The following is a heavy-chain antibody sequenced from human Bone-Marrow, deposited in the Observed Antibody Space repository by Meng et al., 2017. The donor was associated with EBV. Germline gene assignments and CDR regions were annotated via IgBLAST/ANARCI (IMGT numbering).Heavy chain of an antibody. Sequence: AQLQGPGRGPGKPSGTLSLTGDVSGDSIGSSHWWSWVRQPPGKGLEWIGKIYHSGSTSYNPSLRSRVTISVDKSKSQFSLKLTSVTAADTAVYYCARDYYGYNYFDYWGQGTLVTVSS. CDR3: ARDYYGYNYFDY. CDR2: IYHSGST. J-gene: IGHJ4*02. D-gene: IGHD3-22*01. CDR1: GDSIGSSHW. V-gene: IGHV4-4*02.